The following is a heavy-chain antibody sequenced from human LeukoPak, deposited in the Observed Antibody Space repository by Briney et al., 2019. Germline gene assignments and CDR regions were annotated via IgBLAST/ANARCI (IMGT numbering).Heavy chain of an antibody. Sequence: SETLSLTCTVSGGSISSYYWSWIRQPPGKGLEWIGYIYYSGSTNYNPSLKSRVTISVDTSKNQFSLKLSSVTAADTAVYYCARGPTCSETNDAFDIWGQGTMVTVSS. CDR2: IYYSGST. V-gene: IGHV4-59*01. J-gene: IGHJ3*02. D-gene: IGHD1-1*01. CDR1: GGSISSYY. CDR3: ARGPTCSETNDAFDI.